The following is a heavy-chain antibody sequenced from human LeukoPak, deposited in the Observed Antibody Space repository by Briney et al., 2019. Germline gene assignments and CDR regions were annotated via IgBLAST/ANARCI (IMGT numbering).Heavy chain of an antibody. CDR3: ARGGHRQKEF. CDR1: GFTFSNYW. Sequence: GGSLRLSCAASGFTFSNYWMTWIRQSPGKGLEWVAIIKPDGSDRYSVDSEKGRFTVSRDNAKNSLYLQMSSLRAEDTAVYYCARGGHRQKEFWGQGTLVTVSS. D-gene: IGHD3-10*01. J-gene: IGHJ4*02. CDR2: IKPDGSDR. V-gene: IGHV3-7*03.